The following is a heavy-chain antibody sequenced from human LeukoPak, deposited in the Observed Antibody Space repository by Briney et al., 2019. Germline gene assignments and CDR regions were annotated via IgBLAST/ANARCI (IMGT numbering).Heavy chain of an antibody. CDR1: GYTFTSYG. CDR3: AGGTFVIAVAGDYYGMDV. J-gene: IGHJ6*04. D-gene: IGHD6-19*01. V-gene: IGHV1-18*04. CDR2: ISAYNGNS. Sequence: ASVKVSCKASGYTFTSYGISWVRQAPGQGLEWMGCISAYNGNSDYAQKFQGRVTMTTDTSTSTAYMELRSLRSDDTAVYYCAGGTFVIAVAGDYYGMDVWGKGTTVTVSS.